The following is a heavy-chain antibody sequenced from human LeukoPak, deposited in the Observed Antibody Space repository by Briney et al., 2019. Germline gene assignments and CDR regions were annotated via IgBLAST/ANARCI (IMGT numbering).Heavy chain of an antibody. D-gene: IGHD2-21*01. CDR3: ARYSESFDI. Sequence: ASVKVSCKASGYTLMSYGITWVRQAPGQGREWMGWISAYSATTNYAQKLQGRFTMTTDTSTSTAYMDLKSLRSDDTAVYYCARYSESFDIWGQGTMVTVSS. CDR2: ISAYSATT. V-gene: IGHV1-18*01. CDR1: GYTLMSYG. J-gene: IGHJ3*02.